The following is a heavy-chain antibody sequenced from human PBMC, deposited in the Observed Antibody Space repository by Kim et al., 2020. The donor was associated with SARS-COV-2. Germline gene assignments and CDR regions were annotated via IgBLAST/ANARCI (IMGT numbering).Heavy chain of an antibody. D-gene: IGHD3-9*01. Sequence: YADSVKGRFTISRDNSKNTLYLQMSSLRAEDTAVYYCVKDILTGSAWFDPWGHGTLVTVSS. V-gene: IGHV3-64D*09. J-gene: IGHJ5*02. CDR3: VKDILTGSAWFDP.